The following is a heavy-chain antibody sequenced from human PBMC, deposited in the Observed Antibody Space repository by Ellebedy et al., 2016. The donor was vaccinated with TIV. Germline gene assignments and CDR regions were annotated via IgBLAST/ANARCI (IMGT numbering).Heavy chain of an antibody. J-gene: IGHJ5*02. V-gene: IGHV3-7*01. CDR3: ARRGSYGDYAVQVNSWFDT. CDR2: IYQDGSEK. D-gene: IGHD4-17*01. CDR1: GFSFRNYW. Sequence: PGGSLRLSCVASGFSFRNYWMGWVRQAPGKGLEWVANIYQDGSEKYYVDSVKGRFTISRDNAKSSMYLQMDSLRVEDTAVYYCARRGSYGDYAVQVNSWFDTWGQGTLVTVSS.